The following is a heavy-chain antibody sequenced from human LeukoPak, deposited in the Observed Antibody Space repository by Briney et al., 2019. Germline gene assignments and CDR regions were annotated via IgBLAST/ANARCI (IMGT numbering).Heavy chain of an antibody. V-gene: IGHV4-59*01. D-gene: IGHD6-13*01. CDR2: IYYSGST. CDR3: ARGGQSSSWDPVNWFDP. CDR1: GGSISSYY. J-gene: IGHJ5*02. Sequence: SETLSLTCTVSGGSISSYYWSWIRQPPGKGLEWIGYIYYSGSTNYNPSLKSRVTISVDTSKNQFSLKLSSVTAADTAVYYCARGGQSSSWDPVNWFDPWGQGTLVTVSP.